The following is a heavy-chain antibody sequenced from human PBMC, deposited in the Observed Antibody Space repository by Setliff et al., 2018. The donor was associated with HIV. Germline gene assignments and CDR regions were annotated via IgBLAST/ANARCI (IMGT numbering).Heavy chain of an antibody. Sequence: PSETLSLTCAVYGGSFSGYDWSWIRQPPGKGLEWIGEINHSGSTNYNPSLKSRVTISVDTSKNQFSLKLSSVTAADTAVYYCASTSGSGSAAVGDIWGQGTMVTVSS. CDR1: GGSFSGYD. V-gene: IGHV4-34*01. J-gene: IGHJ3*02. CDR2: INHSGST. CDR3: ASTSGSGSAAVGDI. D-gene: IGHD1-26*01.